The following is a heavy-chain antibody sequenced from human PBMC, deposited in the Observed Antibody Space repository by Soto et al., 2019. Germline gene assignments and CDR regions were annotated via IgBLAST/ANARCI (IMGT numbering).Heavy chain of an antibody. V-gene: IGHV4-34*01. J-gene: IGHJ6*02. Sequence: PSETLSLTCAVYGGSFSGYYWSWIRQPPGKGLEWIGEINHSGSTNYNPSLKSRVTISVDTSKNQFSLKLSSVTAADTAVYYCARLYYDFWSGTPYYYYGMDVWGQGTTVTVSS. CDR3: ARLYYDFWSGTPYYYYGMDV. CDR2: INHSGST. CDR1: GGSFSGYY. D-gene: IGHD3-3*01.